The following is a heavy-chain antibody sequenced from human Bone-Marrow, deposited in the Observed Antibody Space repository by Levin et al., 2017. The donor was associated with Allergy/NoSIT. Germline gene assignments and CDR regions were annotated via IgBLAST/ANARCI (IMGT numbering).Heavy chain of an antibody. CDR3: ARAPYYLIDY. Sequence: GESLKISCTASGLTFSPYYMHWVRQAPGKGLVWVSRINGDGSTRDYADFVKGRFTISRDNAKNTLYLHMDSLRVEDTAVYYCARAPYYLIDYWGQGTLVTVSS. J-gene: IGHJ4*02. D-gene: IGHD3-10*01. V-gene: IGHV3-74*01. CDR2: INGDGSTR. CDR1: GLTFSPYY.